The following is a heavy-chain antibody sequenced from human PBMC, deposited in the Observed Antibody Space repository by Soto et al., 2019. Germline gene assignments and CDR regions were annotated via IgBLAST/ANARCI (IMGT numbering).Heavy chain of an antibody. Sequence: HSDTMSLTCAVSGVSINIDAYYWRCNRKHPGKGLEWIGYISYSGSAYYNPSLKSRVTISADTSKNQFSLKLSSVTAADTAVYYCARRHCTNGVCYLSSDYFDYWGEGTLVSVSS. CDR1: GVSINIDAYY. D-gene: IGHD2-8*01. J-gene: IGHJ4*02. V-gene: IGHV4-30-4*02. CDR3: ARRHCTNGVCYLSSDYFDY. CDR2: ISYSGSA.